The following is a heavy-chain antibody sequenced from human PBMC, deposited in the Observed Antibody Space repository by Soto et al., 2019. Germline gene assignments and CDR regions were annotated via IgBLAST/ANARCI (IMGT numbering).Heavy chain of an antibody. Sequence: RXSCAASGFTFVSNWMSWVRQAPGKGLEWVANIKRDGSDRYYVDSVKGRFTISRDNAKNTLYLQMNSLRADDTAVYYCASLEWESSGYADYWRQGTQFTVSS. V-gene: IGHV3-7*03. D-gene: IGHD5-12*01. CDR1: GFTFVSNW. CDR3: ASLEWESSGYADY. CDR2: IKRDGSDR. J-gene: IGHJ4*02.